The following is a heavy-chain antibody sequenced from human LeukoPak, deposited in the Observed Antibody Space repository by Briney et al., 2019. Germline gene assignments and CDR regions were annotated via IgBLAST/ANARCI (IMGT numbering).Heavy chain of an antibody. Sequence: QPGGSLRLSCAASGFTFSTYSMNWVRQAPGKGLEWVSYISGNSGTIYYADSVRGRFTISRDNAKNSLYLQMNSLRDEDSAVYYCASRTAGNNWFDPWGQGTLVTVSS. V-gene: IGHV3-48*02. CDR1: GFTFSTYS. D-gene: IGHD6-13*01. J-gene: IGHJ5*02. CDR3: ASRTAGNNWFDP. CDR2: ISGNSGTI.